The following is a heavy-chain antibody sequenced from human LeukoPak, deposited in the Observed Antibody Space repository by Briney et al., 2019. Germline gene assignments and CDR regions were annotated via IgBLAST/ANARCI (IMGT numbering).Heavy chain of an antibody. CDR3: ARVPAKGGGPGFFDY. V-gene: IGHV4-30-4*01. Sequence: SETLSLTCTVSGGSISSGDYYWSWIRQPPGKGLEWIGYIYYSGSTYYNPSLKSRVTISVDTSKNQFSLKLSSVTAADTAVYYCARVPAKGGGPGFFDYWGQGTLVTVSS. J-gene: IGHJ4*02. D-gene: IGHD1-14*01. CDR1: GGSISSGDYY. CDR2: IYYSGST.